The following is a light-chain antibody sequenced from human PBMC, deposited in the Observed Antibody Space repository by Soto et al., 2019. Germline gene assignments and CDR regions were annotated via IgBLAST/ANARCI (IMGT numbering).Light chain of an antibody. V-gene: IGKV3-20*01. J-gene: IGKJ1*01. Sequence: EIVLTQYPGTMSLSPGEGATLSCRASQSLSRNYLAWYQHKPGQAPRLLIYTASNRATGVPPRFSGSGSGTDFTLTISRLEPEDFALYYCQQYDNSPLTFGQGTKVEI. CDR2: TAS. CDR3: QQYDNSPLT. CDR1: QSLSRNY.